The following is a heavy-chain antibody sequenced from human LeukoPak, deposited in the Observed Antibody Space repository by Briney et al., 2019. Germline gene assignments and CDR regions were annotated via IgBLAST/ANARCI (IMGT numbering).Heavy chain of an antibody. V-gene: IGHV4-59*08. Sequence: PSETLSLTCTVSGGSISSYYWSWIRQPPGKGLEWIGYIYYSGSTNYNPSLKSRVTISVDTSKNQFSLKLSSVTAADTAVYYCARRGRYYYDSSGLDYWGQGTLATVSS. J-gene: IGHJ4*02. CDR1: GGSISSYY. D-gene: IGHD3-22*01. CDR2: IYYSGST. CDR3: ARRGRYYYDSSGLDY.